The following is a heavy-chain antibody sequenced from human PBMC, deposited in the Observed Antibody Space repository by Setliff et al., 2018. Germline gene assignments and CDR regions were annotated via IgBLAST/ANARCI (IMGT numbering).Heavy chain of an antibody. V-gene: IGHV1-2*02. CDR2: INPNSGGT. CDR3: ARGITMVRGVIIHNWFDP. D-gene: IGHD3-10*01. J-gene: IGHJ5*02. Sequence: ASVKVSCKASGYTFTGYYMHWVRQAPGQGLEWMGWINPNSGGTNYAQKFQGRVTMTRDTSISTAYMELSRLRSDDTAVYYCARGITMVRGVIIHNWFDPWGQGTLVTVSS. CDR1: GYTFTGYY.